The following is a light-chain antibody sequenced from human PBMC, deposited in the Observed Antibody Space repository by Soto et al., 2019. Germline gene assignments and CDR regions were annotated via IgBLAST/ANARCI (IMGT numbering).Light chain of an antibody. CDR3: QQRSDWPPL. CDR1: QSVTRY. V-gene: IGKV3-11*01. Sequence: EIVLTQSPATLSLSPGERATLSCRASQSVTRYLAWYQQKPGQAPRLLIYDASKIATGVPARFSGSGSGTDFTLTISSLEPEDFAVYYCQQRSDWPPLFGGGTKVEIK. CDR2: DAS. J-gene: IGKJ4*01.